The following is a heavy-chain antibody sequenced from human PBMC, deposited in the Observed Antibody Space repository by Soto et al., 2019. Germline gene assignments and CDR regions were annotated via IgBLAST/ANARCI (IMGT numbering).Heavy chain of an antibody. D-gene: IGHD6-13*01. Sequence: QLQLQESGPGLVKPSETLSLTCTVSGGSISSSSYYWGWIRQPPGKGLEWIGSIYYSGSTYYNPSPKRRVPISVDTSKHQFSLTLSSVTAADTAVYYCARHDADIAAAGPPHYWGQGTLVTVSS. CDR3: ARHDADIAAAGPPHY. CDR2: IYYSGST. V-gene: IGHV4-39*01. J-gene: IGHJ4*02. CDR1: GGSISSSSYY.